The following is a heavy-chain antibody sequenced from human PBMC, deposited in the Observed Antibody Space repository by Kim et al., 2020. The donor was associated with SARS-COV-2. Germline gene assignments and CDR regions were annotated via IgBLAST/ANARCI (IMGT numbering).Heavy chain of an antibody. CDR1: GYTFTSYA. Sequence: ASVKVSCKASGYTFTSYAMNWVRQAPGQRLEWMGWINAGNGNTKYSQKFQGRVTITRDTSASTAYMELSSLRSEDTAVYYCARALSSQQPLRGYFQYWGQGTLVTVSS. CDR2: INAGNGNT. CDR3: ARALSSQQPLRGYFQY. D-gene: IGHD6-13*01. V-gene: IGHV1-3*01. J-gene: IGHJ1*01.